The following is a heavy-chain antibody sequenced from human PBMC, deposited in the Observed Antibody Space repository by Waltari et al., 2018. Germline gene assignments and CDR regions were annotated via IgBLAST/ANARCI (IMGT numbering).Heavy chain of an antibody. D-gene: IGHD3-22*01. CDR3: ASPSIYYYDSSGYYSLDY. Sequence: QVQLVQSGAEVKKPGSSVKVSCKASGGTFSSYAISWVRQAPGQGLEWMGGIIPIFGTANYAQKFQGRVTITADESTSTAYMELSSLRSEDTAVYYCASPSIYYYDSSGYYSLDYWGQGTLVTVSS. CDR1: GGTFSSYA. CDR2: IIPIFGTA. J-gene: IGHJ4*02. V-gene: IGHV1-69*13.